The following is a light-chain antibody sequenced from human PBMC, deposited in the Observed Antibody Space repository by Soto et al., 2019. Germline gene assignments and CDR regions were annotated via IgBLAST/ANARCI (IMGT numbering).Light chain of an antibody. V-gene: IGKV3-15*01. CDR1: QRVRRN. Sequence: KVMTRSPATLSLSPGGRATLSCWVSQRVRRNLAWYQQKPGQPPMLLIYDASTRHTGIPSRFSGSGSGTEFTLTISSLKSEDFAIYYCQQDDDLPRTFGQGTKVDIK. J-gene: IGKJ1*01. CDR2: DAS. CDR3: QQDDDLPRT.